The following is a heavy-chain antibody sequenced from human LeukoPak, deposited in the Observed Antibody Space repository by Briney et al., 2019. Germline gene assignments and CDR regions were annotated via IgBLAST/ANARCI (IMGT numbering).Heavy chain of an antibody. CDR2: ISGSGGST. CDR3: AKGADCSSTSCYGIFDY. Sequence: GGSLRLSCAASGFTFSSYAMSWVRQAPGKGLEWVSAISGSGGSTYHADSVKGRFTISRDNSKNTLYLQMNSLRAEDTAVYYCAKGADCSSTSCYGIFDYWGQGTLVTVSS. V-gene: IGHV3-23*01. J-gene: IGHJ4*02. CDR1: GFTFSSYA. D-gene: IGHD2-2*01.